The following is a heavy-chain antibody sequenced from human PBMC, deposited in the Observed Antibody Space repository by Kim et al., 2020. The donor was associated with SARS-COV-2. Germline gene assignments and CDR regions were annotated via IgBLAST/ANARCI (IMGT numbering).Heavy chain of an antibody. CDR2: INQDGSES. Sequence: GGSLRLSCAASGFTFSENWLTWVRQAPGKGLEWVATINQDGSESTYVDSVKGRFTLSRDNAKHSLLLQMTSLRAEATAVYYCTRHPYYYDTSSSGWF. CDR1: GFTFSENW. CDR3: TRHPYYYDTSSSGWF. V-gene: IGHV3-7*01. J-gene: IGHJ5*01. D-gene: IGHD3-22*01.